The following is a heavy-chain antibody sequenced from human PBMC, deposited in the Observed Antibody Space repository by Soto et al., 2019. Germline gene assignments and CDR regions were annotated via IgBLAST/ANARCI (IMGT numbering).Heavy chain of an antibody. D-gene: IGHD1-7*01. J-gene: IGHJ3*02. CDR3: TTESSGTFAFDI. CDR1: GFTFSNAW. V-gene: IGHV3-15*01. Sequence: EVQLVESGGGLVKPGGSLRLSCAASGFTFSNAWMSWVRQAPGKGLEWVGRIKSKTDGGTTDYAAPVKGRFTISRDDSKNTLYLQMTSLKTEDTAVYYCTTESSGTFAFDIWGQGTMVTVSS. CDR2: IKSKTDGGTT.